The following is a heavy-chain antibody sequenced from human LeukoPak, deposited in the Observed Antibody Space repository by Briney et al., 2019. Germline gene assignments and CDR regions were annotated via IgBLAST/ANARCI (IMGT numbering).Heavy chain of an antibody. Sequence: ASVKVSCKASGYTFTSYYMHWVRQAPGQGLEWMGIINPSGGSTSYAQKFQGRVTMTRDMSTSTVYMELSSLRSEDTAVYYCATYDSSGYYSYYYYYMDVWGKGTTVTVSS. CDR1: GYTFTSYY. D-gene: IGHD3-22*01. V-gene: IGHV1-46*01. CDR2: INPSGGST. CDR3: ATYDSSGYYSYYYYYMDV. J-gene: IGHJ6*03.